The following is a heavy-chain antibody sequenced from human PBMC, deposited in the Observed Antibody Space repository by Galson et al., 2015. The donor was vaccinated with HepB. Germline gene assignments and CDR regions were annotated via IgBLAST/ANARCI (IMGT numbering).Heavy chain of an antibody. J-gene: IGHJ6*02. Sequence: LRLSCAASGFTFSDYHMSWIRQAPGKGLEWVSYISSSRSYTNYADSVKGRFTISRDNAKNSLYLQMNSLRAEDTAVYYCARDRVVVPAAIAIAVAGEGGMDVWGQGTTVTVSS. D-gene: IGHD2-2*02. CDR2: ISSSRSYT. CDR1: GFTFSDYH. CDR3: ARDRVVVPAAIAIAVAGEGGMDV. V-gene: IGHV3-11*06.